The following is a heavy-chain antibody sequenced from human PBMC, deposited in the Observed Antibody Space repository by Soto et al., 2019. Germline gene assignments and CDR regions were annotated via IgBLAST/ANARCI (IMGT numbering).Heavy chain of an antibody. CDR1: GFSVGDNY. Sequence: EVELVESGGGLVQPGGSLRLSCAASGFSVGDNYMKWVRQAPGKGLEWVSLIYSGGSTFYADSGKGRFTISRDNSKNILFLQMNNLRVDDTAVYYCSRDRGYRWGQGTMVTVSA. CDR3: SRDRGYR. CDR2: IYSGGST. J-gene: IGHJ3*01. V-gene: IGHV3-66*01. D-gene: IGHD5-12*01.